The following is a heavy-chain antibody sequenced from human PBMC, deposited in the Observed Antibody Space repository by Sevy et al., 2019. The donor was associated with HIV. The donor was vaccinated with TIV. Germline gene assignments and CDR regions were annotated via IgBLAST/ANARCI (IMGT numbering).Heavy chain of an antibody. CDR2: IKQDGSDK. V-gene: IGHV3-7*01. CDR3: AREALYYYDSERHYDDAFDM. D-gene: IGHD3-22*01. CDR1: GFTFSSHY. Sequence: GGSLRLSCAASGFTFSSHYMSWVRQAPGKGLEWVANIKQDGSDKFYVESVKGRFTISRDNAKNSLYLQLSSLRAEDTAMDVWAREALYYYDSERHYDDAFDMWGPGTMVTVSS. J-gene: IGHJ3*02.